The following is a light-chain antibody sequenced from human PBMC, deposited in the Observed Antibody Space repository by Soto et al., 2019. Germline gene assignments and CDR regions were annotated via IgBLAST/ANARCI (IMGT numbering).Light chain of an antibody. CDR1: ESVTSS. CDR3: RQYNIWPLWT. CDR2: AAS. V-gene: IGKV3-15*01. Sequence: EIVMTQSPATLSVSPWDRATLSCRASESVTSSLAWYQQKPGQPPRLLIYAASTRATDVPARFSGGGSETEFTLTISSLQSEDFAVYFCRQYNIWPLWTFGQGTKVDIK. J-gene: IGKJ1*01.